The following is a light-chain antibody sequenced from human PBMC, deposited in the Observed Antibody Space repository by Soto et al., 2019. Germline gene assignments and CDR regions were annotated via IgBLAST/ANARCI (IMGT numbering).Light chain of an antibody. J-gene: IGKJ5*01. CDR2: GAS. CDR1: QSVSSS. CDR3: QQFSSYPLT. V-gene: IGKV3-15*01. Sequence: EIVLTQSPATLSLSPGERATLSCRASQSVSSSLVWYQQKPGQAPRLLIYGASTRATGIPARFSGSGSGTEFTLTISSLQSEDFAVYYCQQFSSYPLTFGQGTRLEIK.